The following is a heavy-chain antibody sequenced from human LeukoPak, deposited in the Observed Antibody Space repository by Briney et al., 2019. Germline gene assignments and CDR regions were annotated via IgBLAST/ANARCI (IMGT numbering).Heavy chain of an antibody. CDR3: ATSLGGGSGSYYCDY. Sequence: GASVKVSCKASGYTFTSYGISWVRQAPGQGLEWMGWISAYNGNTNYAQKLQGRVTMTTDTSTSTAYMELRSLRSDDTAVYYCATSLGGGSGSYYCDYWGQGTLVTVSS. V-gene: IGHV1-18*01. CDR1: GYTFTSYG. D-gene: IGHD3-10*01. CDR2: ISAYNGNT. J-gene: IGHJ4*02.